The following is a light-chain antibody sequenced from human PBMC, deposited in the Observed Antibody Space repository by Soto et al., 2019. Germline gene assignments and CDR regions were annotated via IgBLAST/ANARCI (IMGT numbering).Light chain of an antibody. CDR1: RSDIGSYNN. J-gene: IGLJ3*02. V-gene: IGLV2-23*02. CDR2: GVT. Sequence: QSALTQPASVSGSPGQSITIYCSGSRSDIGSYNNVAWYQQHPGKAPRVMIFGVTKRPSGISDRFFGSKSGSTASLTISGLPAEDEADYFCFSYAGSSIWVFGGGTKLTV. CDR3: FSYAGSSIWV.